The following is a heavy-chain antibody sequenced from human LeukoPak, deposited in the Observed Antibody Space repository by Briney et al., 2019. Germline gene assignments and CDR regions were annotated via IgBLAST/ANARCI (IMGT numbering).Heavy chain of an antibody. Sequence: GGSLRLSCAASGFTVSRNYMSWVRQAPGKGLEWVSVIYSGGSTYYADSVKGRFTISRDNSKNTLFLQMNSLRAEDTAVYYCARDYPKGSSWYGGLKGTDYWGQGTLVTVSS. D-gene: IGHD6-13*01. CDR2: IYSGGST. CDR3: ARDYPKGSSWYGGLKGTDY. J-gene: IGHJ4*02. CDR1: GFTVSRNY. V-gene: IGHV3-53*01.